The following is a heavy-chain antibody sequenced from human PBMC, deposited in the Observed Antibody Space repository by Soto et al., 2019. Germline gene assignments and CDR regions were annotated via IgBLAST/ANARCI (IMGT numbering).Heavy chain of an antibody. CDR3: ATAHLTTTVTTVGY. CDR1: GFTFSNYC. D-gene: IGHD4-17*01. J-gene: IGHJ4*02. CDR2: ISYHGSDK. Sequence: QVQLVESGGGVVQPGRSLRLSCAASGFTFSNYCMHWVRQAPGKGLEWVAVISYHGSDKYYADSVKGRFTISRDNSKNTLYLQMDSLRAEDTAVYYCATAHLTTTVTTVGYWGQGTLVTVSS. V-gene: IGHV3-30*03.